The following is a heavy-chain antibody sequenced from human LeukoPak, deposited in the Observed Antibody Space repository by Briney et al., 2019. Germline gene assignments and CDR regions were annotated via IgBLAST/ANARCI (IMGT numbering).Heavy chain of an antibody. CDR3: AKDDYVWGALLIDY. J-gene: IGHJ4*02. V-gene: IGHV3-23*01. CDR2: ISGSGGST. Sequence: PGGSLRLSCAASGFTFSSYAMSWVRQAPGKGLEWVSAISGSGGSTYYADSVKGRFTISRDNSKNTLYLQMNSLRAEDTAVYYCAKDDYVWGALLIDYWGQGTLVTVSS. D-gene: IGHD3-16*01. CDR1: GFTFSSYA.